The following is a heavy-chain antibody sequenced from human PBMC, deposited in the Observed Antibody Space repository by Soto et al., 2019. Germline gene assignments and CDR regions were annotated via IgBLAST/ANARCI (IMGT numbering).Heavy chain of an antibody. CDR1: GGTFSSSA. D-gene: IGHD2-8*01. V-gene: IGHV1-69*12. CDR2: IIPIFGTA. CDR3: ASNGESYYYYGMDV. Sequence: QVQLVQSGAEVKKPRSSVKVSCKASGGTFSSSAISWVRQAPGQGLEWMGGIIPIFGTAEYAQKFQGRVTITADESTSTDFMEVSSLRSEDTAVYYCASNGESYYYYGMDVWGQGTTVTVSS. J-gene: IGHJ6*02.